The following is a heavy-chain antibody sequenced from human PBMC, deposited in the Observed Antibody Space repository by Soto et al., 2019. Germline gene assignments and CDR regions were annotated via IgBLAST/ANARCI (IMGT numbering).Heavy chain of an antibody. CDR2: ISAYNGNT. CDR3: ASTSLGYCSGGSCYDGLRLPLDS. CDR1: GYTFTSYG. J-gene: IGHJ5*01. D-gene: IGHD2-15*01. Sequence: ASVKVSCKASGYTFTSYGISWVRQAPGQELEWMGWISAYNGNTNYAQKRQGRVTMTTDTSTSTAYMELRSLRSDDTAVYYCASTSLGYCSGGSCYDGLRLPLDSWGQGTLVTVSS. V-gene: IGHV1-18*04.